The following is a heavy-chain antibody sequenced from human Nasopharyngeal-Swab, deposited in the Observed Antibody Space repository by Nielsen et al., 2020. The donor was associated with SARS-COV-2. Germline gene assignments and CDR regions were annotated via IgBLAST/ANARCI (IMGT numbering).Heavy chain of an antibody. V-gene: IGHV3-30-3*01. CDR2: ISYDGSNK. Sequence: GESLKISCAASGFTFSSYAMHWVRQAPGKGLEWVAVISYDGSNKYYADSVKGRFTISRDNSKNTLYLQMNSLRAEDTAVYYCARDRENDILTGYHYYYYGMDVWGQGTTVTVPS. CDR3: ARDRENDILTGYHYYYYGMDV. CDR1: GFTFSSYA. D-gene: IGHD3-9*01. J-gene: IGHJ6*02.